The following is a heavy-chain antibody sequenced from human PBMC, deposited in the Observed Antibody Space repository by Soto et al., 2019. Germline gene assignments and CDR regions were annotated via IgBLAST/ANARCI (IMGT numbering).Heavy chain of an antibody. CDR1: GFTFSSYT. Sequence: QLVESGGGLVQPGGSLRLSCAASGFTFSSYTMNWVRQAPGKGLEWVSYISRSSTTIYYADSVKGRFTISRDNAKNSLSLQMSSLRDEDTAVYYCARGYNHGSIDYWGQGTLVTVSS. J-gene: IGHJ4*02. D-gene: IGHD5-18*01. V-gene: IGHV3-48*02. CDR2: ISRSSTTI. CDR3: ARGYNHGSIDY.